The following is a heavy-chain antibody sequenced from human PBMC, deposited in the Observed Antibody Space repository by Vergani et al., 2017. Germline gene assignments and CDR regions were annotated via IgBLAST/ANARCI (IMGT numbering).Heavy chain of an antibody. CDR2: IYHSGST. V-gene: IGHV4-38-2*01. CDR3: AKTLGDYEAYY. Sequence: QVQLQASGPGLVKPSETLSLTCVVSGYSISSGYYWGWIRQPPGKGLEWIGSIYHSGSTYYNPSLKSRVTISVDTSKNQFSLKLSSVTAADTAVYYWAKTLGDYEAYYWGQGTLVTVSS. CDR1: GYSISSGYY. D-gene: IGHD4-17*01. J-gene: IGHJ4*02.